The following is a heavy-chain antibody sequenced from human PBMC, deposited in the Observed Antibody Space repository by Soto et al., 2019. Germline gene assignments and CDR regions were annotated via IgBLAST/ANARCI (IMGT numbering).Heavy chain of an antibody. Sequence: PGGSLRLSCAVSGFNFSSYGMHWVRQAPGKGLEWVAVIWYDGSNKYYADSVKGRFTISRDNSKNTLYLQMNSLRAEDTAVYYCASEGIVGATEYYFAYWGQGTLVTVSS. CDR1: GFNFSSYG. CDR3: ASEGIVGATEYYFAY. CDR2: IWYDGSNK. D-gene: IGHD1-26*01. V-gene: IGHV3-33*01. J-gene: IGHJ4*02.